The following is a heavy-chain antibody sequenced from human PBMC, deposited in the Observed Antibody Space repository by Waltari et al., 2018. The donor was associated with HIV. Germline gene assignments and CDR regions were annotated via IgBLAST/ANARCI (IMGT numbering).Heavy chain of an antibody. J-gene: IGHJ4*02. CDR3: AREALYDSSGYYFDY. V-gene: IGHV3-7*01. D-gene: IGHD3-22*01. CDR2: IKQDESGK. Sequence: EVQLVESGGGLVQPGGSLRLSCAASEFTFNNYWMTWVRQAPGKGLEWVGNIKQDESGKDYVDSVKGRFTISRDNAKNSLFLQMNSLRAEDTAVYYCAREALYDSSGYYFDYWGQGTLVTVSS. CDR1: EFTFNNYW.